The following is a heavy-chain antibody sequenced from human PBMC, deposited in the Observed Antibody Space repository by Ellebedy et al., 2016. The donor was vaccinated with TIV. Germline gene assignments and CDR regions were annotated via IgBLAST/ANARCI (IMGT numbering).Heavy chain of an antibody. Sequence: GGSLRLSXAASGFTFSSYAMSWVRQAPGKGLEWVSAISGSGGSTYYADSVKGRFTISRDNSKNTLYLQMNSLRAEDTAVYYCAKGREYSSGWYVSVPTDYWGQGTLVTVSS. J-gene: IGHJ4*02. CDR1: GFTFSSYA. V-gene: IGHV3-23*01. CDR3: AKGREYSSGWYVSVPTDY. CDR2: ISGSGGST. D-gene: IGHD6-19*01.